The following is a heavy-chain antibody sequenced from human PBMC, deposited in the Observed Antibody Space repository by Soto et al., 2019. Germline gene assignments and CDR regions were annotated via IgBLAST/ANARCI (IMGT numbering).Heavy chain of an antibody. V-gene: IGHV1-46*01. CDR2: INPSGGST. J-gene: IGHJ4*02. D-gene: IGHD6-19*01. Sequence: GASVKVSCKASGYTFTSYYMHWVRQAPGQGLEWMGIINPSGGSTSYAQKFQGRFTISRDNSKNTLYLQMNSLRAEDTAVYYCAKDRYSSGLDYWGQGTLVTVSS. CDR3: AKDRYSSGLDY. CDR1: GYTFTSYY.